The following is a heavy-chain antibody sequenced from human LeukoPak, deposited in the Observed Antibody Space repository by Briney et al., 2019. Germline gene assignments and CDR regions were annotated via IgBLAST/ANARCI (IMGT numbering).Heavy chain of an antibody. CDR2: INTGGNTI. CDR1: GFTFSSYA. D-gene: IGHD5-18*01. Sequence: GGSLRLSCAASGFTFSSYAMSWVRQAPGKGLEWISYINTGGNTIYYADSVKGRFTISRDNAKNSLYLQMHSLRDDDTAVYYCARDSWGRPYTAMSFYYFDYWGQGTLVTVSS. J-gene: IGHJ4*02. CDR3: ARDSWGRPYTAMSFYYFDY. V-gene: IGHV3-48*02.